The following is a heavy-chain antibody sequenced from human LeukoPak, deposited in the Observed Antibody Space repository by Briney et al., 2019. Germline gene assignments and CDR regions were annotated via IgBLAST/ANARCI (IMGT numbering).Heavy chain of an antibody. V-gene: IGHV4-38-2*01. J-gene: IGHJ4*02. CDR2: IYHSGST. CDR3: ARGPYPYYSDSSGYTGYFDY. CDR1: GYSISSGYY. Sequence: TSETLSLTCAVSGYSISSGYYWGWIRQPPGKGLEWTGSIYHSGSTYYNPSLKSRVTISVDTSKNQFSLKLSSVTAADTAVYYCARGPYPYYSDSSGYTGYFDYWGQGTLVTVSS. D-gene: IGHD3-22*01.